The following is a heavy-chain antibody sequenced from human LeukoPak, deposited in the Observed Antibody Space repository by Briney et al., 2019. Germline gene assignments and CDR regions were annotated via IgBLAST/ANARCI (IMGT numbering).Heavy chain of an antibody. CDR2: IWYDGSNK. CDR1: GFTVSSNY. J-gene: IGHJ3*02. CDR3: AREGGNSDAFDI. Sequence: GGSLRLSCAASGFTVSSNYMSWVRQAPGKGLEWVAVIWYDGSNKYYADSVKGRFTISRDNSKNTLYLQMNSLRAEDTAVYYCAREGGNSDAFDIWGQGTMVTVSS. D-gene: IGHD4-23*01. V-gene: IGHV3-33*08.